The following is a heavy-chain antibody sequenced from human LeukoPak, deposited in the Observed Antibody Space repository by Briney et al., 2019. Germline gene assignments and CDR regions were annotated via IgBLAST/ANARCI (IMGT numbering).Heavy chain of an antibody. D-gene: IGHD3-22*01. Sequence: GGSLRLSCAASGFTFSSYAMSWVRHAPGKGREWFSAISGSGGSTYYADSAKGRFTISRANSKNTMYLHINSLRAEETAVSYCAKGGITMVVVVIQYYFDYWGQGTLVTVSS. V-gene: IGHV3-23*01. CDR3: AKGGITMVVVVIQYYFDY. CDR2: ISGSGGST. CDR1: GFTFSSYA. J-gene: IGHJ4*02.